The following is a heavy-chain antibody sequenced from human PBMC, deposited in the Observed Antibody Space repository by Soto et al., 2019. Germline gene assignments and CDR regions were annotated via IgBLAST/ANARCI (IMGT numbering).Heavy chain of an antibody. CDR3: ARASMGTTIWFGELSPYATDV. V-gene: IGHV4-61*01. J-gene: IGHJ6*02. CDR1: GGSVSSGSFY. CDR2: IYYSGST. Sequence: SETLSLTCTVSGGSVSSGSFYWTWIRQPPGKTLEWIGNIYYSGSTNYNPSLKSRVTISVDTSKNQFSLNLSSVTAADTAVYYCARASMGTTIWFGELSPYATDVWGQGTTVTVSS. D-gene: IGHD3-10*01.